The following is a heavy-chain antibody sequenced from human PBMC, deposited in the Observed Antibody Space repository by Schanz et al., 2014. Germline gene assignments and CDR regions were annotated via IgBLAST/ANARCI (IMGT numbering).Heavy chain of an antibody. D-gene: IGHD3-10*01. J-gene: IGHJ5*02. CDR1: GFTFSSYG. CDR2: IWFDGNNK. V-gene: IGHV3-33*01. Sequence: QVQLVESGGGVVQPGRSLRLSCATSGFTFSSYGMHWVRQAPGKGLEWVAVIWFDGNNKYYADSVKGRFTISRDNSKSTLYLKMKSRGAAATAVYSWARPPPLVRGIAGWFGPWGQGSLVTVSS. CDR3: ARPPPLVRGIAGWFGP.